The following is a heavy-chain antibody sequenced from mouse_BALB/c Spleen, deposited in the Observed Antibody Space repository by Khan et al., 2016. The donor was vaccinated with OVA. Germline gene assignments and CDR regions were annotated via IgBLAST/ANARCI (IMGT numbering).Heavy chain of an antibody. V-gene: IGHV3-2*02. D-gene: IGHD1-1*01. J-gene: IGHJ4*01. CDR3: ARGNYYGYALDY. CDR1: GYSITSNYA. Sequence: EVQLQESGPGLVKPSQSLSLTCTVNGYSITSNYAWNWIRQSPGNKLEWMGFISYSGSTNYNPSLKSRISITRDTSKNQFFLLFHSVTTEDSATYYCARGNYYGYALDYWGQGTSVTVSS. CDR2: ISYSGST.